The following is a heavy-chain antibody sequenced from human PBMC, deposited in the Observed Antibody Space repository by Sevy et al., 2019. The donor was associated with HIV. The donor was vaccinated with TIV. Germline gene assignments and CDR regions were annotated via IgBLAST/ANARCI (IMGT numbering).Heavy chain of an antibody. D-gene: IGHD3-10*01. J-gene: IGHJ6*02. CDR3: AKNGSGSLRYYYGMDV. CDR2: ISFDGRNE. CDR1: GFTFGNHA. Sequence: GGSLRLSCAASGFTFGNHAIHWVRQAPGKGLEWVAIISFDGRNEHYADSVKGRFTISRDNSKNTVYLQMNSLRAEDTAVYYCAKNGSGSLRYYYGMDVWGQGATVTVSS. V-gene: IGHV3-30-3*02.